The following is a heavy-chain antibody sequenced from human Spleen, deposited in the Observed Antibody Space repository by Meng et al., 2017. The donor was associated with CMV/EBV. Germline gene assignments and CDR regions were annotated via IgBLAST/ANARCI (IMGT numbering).Heavy chain of an antibody. CDR2: IWYDGSKR. CDR3: AKLRFFEWLKTDSSQDQ. Sequence: FTFSRNGMHWVRQAPGKGLEGVAVIWYDGSKRYYADSVKGRFTISRDNSKKMLYLQMNSLRAEDTAVYYCAKLRFFEWLKTDSSQDQWGQGTLVTVSS. D-gene: IGHD3-3*01. V-gene: IGHV3-33*06. CDR1: FTFSRNG. J-gene: IGHJ4*02.